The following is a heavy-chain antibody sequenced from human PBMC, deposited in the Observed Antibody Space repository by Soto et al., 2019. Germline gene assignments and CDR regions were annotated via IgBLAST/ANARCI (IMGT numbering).Heavy chain of an antibody. J-gene: IGHJ4*02. CDR2: ISGGGGSP. CDR1: GFTFSNYA. CDR3: AKGTLVAPRAFDY. D-gene: IGHD2-21*01. V-gene: IGHV3-23*01. Sequence: GGSLRLSCXAXGFTFSNYAMNWVRQAPGKGLEWVSAISGGGGSPYYADSVKGRFTISRDNSKNTLSLQVNSLRAEDTAIYYCAKGTLVAPRAFDYWGQGTLVTVSS.